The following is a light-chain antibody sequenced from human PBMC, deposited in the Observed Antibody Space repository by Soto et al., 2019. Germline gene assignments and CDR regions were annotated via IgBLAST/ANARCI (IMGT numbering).Light chain of an antibody. J-gene: IGKJ5*01. CDR1: QGVTTN. V-gene: IGKV3-15*01. CDR3: QQYNNWTFS. CDR2: DVS. Sequence: EIVRTQSPASLSVSPGERVTLSCRAGQGVTTNFAWYQKKSGQSPRLLIYDVSTRATGVPARFSGTGSETDFNLTISGLQSEDSAVYLCQQYNNWTFSFGQGTRLEIK.